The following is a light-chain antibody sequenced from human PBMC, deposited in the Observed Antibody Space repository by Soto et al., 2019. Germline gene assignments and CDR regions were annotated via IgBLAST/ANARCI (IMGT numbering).Light chain of an antibody. CDR3: QHFNGYPRT. Sequence: AIQLTQSPSYLSASIGDRVTITCRASQGISSALAWYQKKPGKAPSLLIYGASTLESGVPSSFSGSGSGTDFTLTISSLQPEDFATYYCQHFNGYPRTFGQGTRLEIK. V-gene: IGKV1-13*02. CDR2: GAS. CDR1: QGISSA. J-gene: IGKJ5*01.